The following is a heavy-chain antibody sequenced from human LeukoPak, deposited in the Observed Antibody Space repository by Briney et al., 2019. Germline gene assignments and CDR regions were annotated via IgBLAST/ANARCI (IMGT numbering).Heavy chain of an antibody. D-gene: IGHD3-22*01. CDR2: INHSGST. V-gene: IGHV4-34*01. CDR1: GGSFSGYY. Sequence: KPSETLSLTCAVYGGSFSGYYLSWIRQPPGKGLEWIGEINHSGSTNYNPSLKSRVTISVDTSKNQFSLKLSSVTAADTAVYYCARGLRFPYDSSGYLFDYWGQGTLVTVFS. J-gene: IGHJ4*02. CDR3: ARGLRFPYDSSGYLFDY.